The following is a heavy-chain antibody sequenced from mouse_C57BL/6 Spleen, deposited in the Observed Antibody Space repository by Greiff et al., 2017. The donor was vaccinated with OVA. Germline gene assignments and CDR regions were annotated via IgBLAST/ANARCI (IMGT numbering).Heavy chain of an antibody. CDR3: ARREVGAYYSNYGGAMDY. CDR1: GYTFTAYT. V-gene: IGHV1-62-2*01. Sequence: VQRVESGAELVKPGASVKLSCKASGYTFTAYTIHWVKQRPGQGLEWIGWFYPGSGSIKYNEKFKDKATLTADKSSSTVYMELSRLTSEDSAVYFCARREVGAYYSNYGGAMDYWGQGTSVTVSS. CDR2: FYPGSGSI. D-gene: IGHD2-5*01. J-gene: IGHJ4*01.